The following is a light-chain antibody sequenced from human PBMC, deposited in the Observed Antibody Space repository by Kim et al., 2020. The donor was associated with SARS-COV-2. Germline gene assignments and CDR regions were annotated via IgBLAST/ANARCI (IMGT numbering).Light chain of an antibody. CDR2: GAS. Sequence: EIVLTQSPGTLSSSPGETATFSCRASESVGSSKLAWYQQKPGQAPRLLIFGASSRATGIPDRFSGSGSGTDFTLTISRLEPEDFAVYYCQQFGGSRPITFGQGTRLEIK. J-gene: IGKJ5*01. V-gene: IGKV3-20*01. CDR3: QQFGGSRPIT. CDR1: ESVGSSK.